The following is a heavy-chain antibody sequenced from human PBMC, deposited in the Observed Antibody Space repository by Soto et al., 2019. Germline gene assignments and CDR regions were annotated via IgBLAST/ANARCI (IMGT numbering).Heavy chain of an antibody. Sequence: EVQLVQSGAEVTKPGESLKISCKASGYTFTNYWIGWVRQMPGKGLEWMGIIYPGDSDTRYSPSFQGQVTISADKSSTTAYLQWSSLKASDTAIYYCARRPVYDLWSDYYSDHGAFDIWGQGTMVTVSS. V-gene: IGHV5-51*01. D-gene: IGHD3-3*01. CDR3: ARRPVYDLWSDYYSDHGAFDI. CDR2: IYPGDSDT. J-gene: IGHJ3*02. CDR1: GYTFTNYW.